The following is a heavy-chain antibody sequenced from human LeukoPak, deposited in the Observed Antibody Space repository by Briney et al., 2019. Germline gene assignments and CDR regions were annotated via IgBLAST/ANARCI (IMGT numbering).Heavy chain of an antibody. CDR2: INHSGST. Sequence: SETLSLTCAVYGGSFSGYYWSWIRQPPGKGLEWIGEINHSGSTNYNPSLKSRVTISVDTSKNQFSLKLSSVTAADTAVYYCARRGGGNPRRIAARFDPWGQGTLVTVSS. CDR3: ARRGGGNPRRIAARFDP. J-gene: IGHJ5*02. D-gene: IGHD6-6*01. CDR1: GGSFSGYY. V-gene: IGHV4-34*01.